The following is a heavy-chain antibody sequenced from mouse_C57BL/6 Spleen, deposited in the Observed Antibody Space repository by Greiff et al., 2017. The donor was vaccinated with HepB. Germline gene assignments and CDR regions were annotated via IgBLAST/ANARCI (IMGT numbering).Heavy chain of an antibody. CDR2: ISDGGSYT. V-gene: IGHV5-4*03. D-gene: IGHD1-1*01. J-gene: IGHJ4*01. Sequence: EVKLVESGGGLVKPGGSLKLSCAASGFTFSSYAMSWVRQTPEKRLEWVATISDGGSYTYYPDNVKGRFTISRDNAKNNLYLQMSHLKSEDTAMYYCARKDYYGSSLYAMDYWGQGTSVTVSS. CDR1: GFTFSSYA. CDR3: ARKDYYGSSLYAMDY.